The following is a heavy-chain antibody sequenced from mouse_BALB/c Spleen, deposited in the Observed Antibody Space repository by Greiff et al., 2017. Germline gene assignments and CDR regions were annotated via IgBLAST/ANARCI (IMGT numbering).Heavy chain of an antibody. CDR1: GYTFTGYY. V-gene: IGHV1-26*01. J-gene: IGHJ2*01. D-gene: IGHD1-2*01. Sequence: VQLQQSGPELVKPGASVKISCKASGYTFTGYYMHWVKQSHVKSLEWIGRINPYNGATSYNQNFKDKATLTVDKSSSTAYMELNSLTSEASAVYCGARETTAAYFAYWGQGTTLTVSA. CDR2: INPYNGAT. CDR3: ARETTAAYFAY.